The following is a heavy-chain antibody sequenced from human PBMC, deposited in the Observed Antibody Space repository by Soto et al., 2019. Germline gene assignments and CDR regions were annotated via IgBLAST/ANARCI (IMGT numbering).Heavy chain of an antibody. CDR2: INPNSGGT. J-gene: IGHJ5*02. Sequence: ASVKVSCKASGYTFTGYYMHWVRQAPGQGLEWMGWINPNSGGTNYAQKFQGRVTMTRDTSISTAYMELSRLRSDDTAVYYCARGGRLRFLEDWFDPWGQGTLVTVSS. D-gene: IGHD3-3*01. CDR1: GYTFTGYY. CDR3: ARGGRLRFLEDWFDP. V-gene: IGHV1-2*02.